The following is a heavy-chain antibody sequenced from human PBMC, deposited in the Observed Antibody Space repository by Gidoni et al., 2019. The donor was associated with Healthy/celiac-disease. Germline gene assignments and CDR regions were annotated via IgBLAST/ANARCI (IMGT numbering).Heavy chain of an antibody. V-gene: IGHV3-23*01. D-gene: IGHD4-17*01. J-gene: IGHJ3*02. CDR2: ISGSGGST. CDR3: AKMGGYGGIPTPVGAFDI. Sequence: EVQLLESGGCLVQPGGSLRLSCAHSGFPFSSHSMGWVRQAPGKGLEWVSAISGSGGSTYYADSVKGRFTISRDNSKNTLYLQMNSLRAEDTAVYYCAKMGGYGGIPTPVGAFDIWGQGTMVTVSS. CDR1: GFPFSSHS.